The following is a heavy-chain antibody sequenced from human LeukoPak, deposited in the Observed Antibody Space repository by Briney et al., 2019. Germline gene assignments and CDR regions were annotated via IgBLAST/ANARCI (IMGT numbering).Heavy chain of an antibody. V-gene: IGHV3-15*01. CDR1: GFTFSNYS. CDR3: TTDGEGSSWYWGYYYYYYMDV. CDR2: IKSKTDGGTT. D-gene: IGHD6-13*01. J-gene: IGHJ6*03. Sequence: GGSLRLSCAASGFTFSNYSMNWVRQAPGKGLEWVGRIKSKTDGGTTDYAAPVKGRFTISRDDSKNTLYLQMNSLKTEDTAVYYCTTDGEGSSWYWGYYYYYYMDVWGKGTTVTVSS.